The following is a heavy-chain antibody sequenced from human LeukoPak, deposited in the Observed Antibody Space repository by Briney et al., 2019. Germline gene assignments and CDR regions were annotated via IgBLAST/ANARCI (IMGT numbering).Heavy chain of an antibody. Sequence: SETLSLTCTVSGYSISSGYYWGWIRPPPGKGLEWIGSIYHSGSTYYNPSLKSRVTISVDTSKNQFSLKLSSVTAADTAVYYCARGLPLPFDIWGQGTMVTVSS. V-gene: IGHV4-38-2*02. J-gene: IGHJ3*02. CDR1: GYSISSGYY. D-gene: IGHD4-11*01. CDR3: ARGLPLPFDI. CDR2: IYHSGST.